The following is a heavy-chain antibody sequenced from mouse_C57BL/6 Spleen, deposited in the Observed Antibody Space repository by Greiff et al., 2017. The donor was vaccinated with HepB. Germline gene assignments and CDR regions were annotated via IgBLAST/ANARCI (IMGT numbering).Heavy chain of an antibody. V-gene: IGHV5-4*01. D-gene: IGHD3-2*02. CDR1: GFTFSSYA. J-gene: IGHJ3*01. CDR3: ARDRLPFAY. Sequence: EVHLVESGGGLVKPGASLKLSCAASGFTFSSYAMSWVRQTPEKRLEWVGTISDGGSYTYYPDNVKGRFTISRDNAKNTLYLQMSHLKAEDTAMYYCARDRLPFAYWGQGTLVTVSA. CDR2: ISDGGSYT.